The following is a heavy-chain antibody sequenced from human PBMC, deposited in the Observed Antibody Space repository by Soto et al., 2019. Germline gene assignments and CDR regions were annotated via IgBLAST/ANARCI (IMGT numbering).Heavy chain of an antibody. Sequence: QVPLVQSGAEVKKPGASVKVSCKASGYNFIDYDITWMRQSTGQGLEWMGWMTPNSGNTGYAQKFQGRVTLTRDTSIGTAYMELSSLKTEDTAVYYCSRNPYGSGLFDPWGQGTLVTVSS. D-gene: IGHD6-19*01. CDR3: SRNPYGSGLFDP. V-gene: IGHV1-8*01. J-gene: IGHJ5*02. CDR1: GYNFIDYD. CDR2: MTPNSGNT.